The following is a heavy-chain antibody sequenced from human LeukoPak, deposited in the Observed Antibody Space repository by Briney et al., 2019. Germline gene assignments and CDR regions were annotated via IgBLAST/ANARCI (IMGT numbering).Heavy chain of an antibody. Sequence: TLSLTCTVSGGSISSYYWSWIRQPPGKALEWLALIYWDDDKRYSPSLKSRLTITKDTSKNQVVLTMTNMDPVDTATYYCAHISWGYFIFDYWGQGTLVTVSS. CDR3: AHISWGYFIFDY. V-gene: IGHV2-5*08. D-gene: IGHD2/OR15-2a*01. J-gene: IGHJ4*02. CDR1: GGSISSYYW. CDR2: IYWDDDK.